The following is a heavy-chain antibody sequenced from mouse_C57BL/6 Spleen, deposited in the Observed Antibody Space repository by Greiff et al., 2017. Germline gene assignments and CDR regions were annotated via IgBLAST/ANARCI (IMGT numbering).Heavy chain of an antibody. V-gene: IGHV5-9*01. Sequence: EVMLVESGGGLVKPGGSLKLSCAASGFTFSSYTMSWVRQTPEKRLEWVATISGGGGNTYYPDSVKGRFTISRDNAKNSLYLQMSSLMSEDTALYYCARDYPYYFDYWGQGTTLTVSS. D-gene: IGHD1-1*02. CDR3: ARDYPYYFDY. CDR2: ISGGGGNT. CDR1: GFTFSSYT. J-gene: IGHJ2*01.